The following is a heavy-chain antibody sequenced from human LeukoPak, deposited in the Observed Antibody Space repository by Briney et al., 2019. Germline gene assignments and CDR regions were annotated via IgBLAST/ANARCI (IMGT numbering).Heavy chain of an antibody. CDR3: AKATTTSPRNSDY. D-gene: IGHD2/OR15-2a*01. V-gene: IGHV3-23*01. Sequence: SGGSTYYADSVKGRFTISRDNSKNTLYLQMNSLRAEDTAVYYCAKATTTSPRNSDYWGQGTLVTVSS. J-gene: IGHJ4*02. CDR2: SGGST.